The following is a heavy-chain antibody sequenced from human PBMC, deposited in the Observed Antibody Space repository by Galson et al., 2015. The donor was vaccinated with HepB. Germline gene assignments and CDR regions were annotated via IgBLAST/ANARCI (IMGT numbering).Heavy chain of an antibody. CDR3: ARGTFLTGYPDYYYYYGMDV. CDR2: IIPMFGTT. V-gene: IGHV1-69*13. J-gene: IGHJ6*02. CDR1: GGTFSSYA. Sequence: SVKVSCKASGGTFSSYAISWVRQAPGQGLEWMGGIIPMFGTTNYAQKFQGRVTIAADESTSAAYMELSSLRSEDTAVYYCARGTFLTGYPDYYYYYGMDVWGQGTPVTVSS. D-gene: IGHD3-9*01.